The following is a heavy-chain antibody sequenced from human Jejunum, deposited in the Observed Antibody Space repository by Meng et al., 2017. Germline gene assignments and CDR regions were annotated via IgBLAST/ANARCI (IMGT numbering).Heavy chain of an antibody. Sequence: SLKISCAASGFTFDAYAMHWVRQAPGKGLEWVAGITWKSGNIGYADSVKGRFTISRDNAKNSLFLQMDSLRTEDTALYYCAKDYCSGGSCLLRNTYFDYWGQGTLVTVSS. CDR2: ITWKSGNI. V-gene: IGHV3-9*01. D-gene: IGHD2-15*01. CDR1: GFTFDAYA. CDR3: AKDYCSGGSCLLRNTYFDY. J-gene: IGHJ4*02.